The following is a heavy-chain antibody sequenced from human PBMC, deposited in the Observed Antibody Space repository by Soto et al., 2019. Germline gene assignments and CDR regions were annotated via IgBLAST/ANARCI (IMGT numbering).Heavy chain of an antibody. D-gene: IGHD3-3*01. Sequence: QVQLVESGGGVVQPGRSLRLSCPASGFTFSSYAMHWVRQAPGKGLERVAVISYEGSKKYYADSVKGRFTISRDNFKNSLYLQMNSLRAEDTAVYYCARDEIRFSWAYGMDVWGQGTTVTVSS. V-gene: IGHV3-30-3*01. J-gene: IGHJ6*02. CDR3: ARDEIRFSWAYGMDV. CDR2: ISYEGSKK. CDR1: GFTFSSYA.